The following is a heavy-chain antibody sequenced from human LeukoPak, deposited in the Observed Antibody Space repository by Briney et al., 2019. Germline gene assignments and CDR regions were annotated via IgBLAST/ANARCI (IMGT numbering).Heavy chain of an antibody. J-gene: IGHJ4*02. CDR1: GFTFSSYA. CDR2: IRYDGSNK. D-gene: IGHD2-15*01. CDR3: AKDRGGGSRLPYYFDY. V-gene: IGHV3-30*02. Sequence: PGGSLRLSCAASGFTFSSYAMSWVRQAPGKGLEWVAFIRYDGSNKYYADSVKGRFTISRDNSKNTLYLQMNSLRAEDTAMYYCAKDRGGGSRLPYYFDYWGQGTLVTVSS.